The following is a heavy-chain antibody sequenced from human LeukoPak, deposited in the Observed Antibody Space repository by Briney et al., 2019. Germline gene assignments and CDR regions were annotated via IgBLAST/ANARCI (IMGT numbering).Heavy chain of an antibody. Sequence: SETLSLTYTVSGGSISSSSYYWGWIRQPPGKGLEWIGSIYYSGSTYYNPSLKSRVTISVDTSKNQFSLKLSSVTAADTAVYYCARGVTMIVTTDWFDPWGQGTLVTVSS. V-gene: IGHV4-39*07. CDR1: GGSISSSSYY. CDR2: IYYSGST. D-gene: IGHD3-22*01. CDR3: ARGVTMIVTTDWFDP. J-gene: IGHJ5*02.